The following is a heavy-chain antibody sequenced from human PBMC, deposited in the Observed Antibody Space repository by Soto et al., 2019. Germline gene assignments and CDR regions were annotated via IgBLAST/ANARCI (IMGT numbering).Heavy chain of an antibody. V-gene: IGHV4-59*01. CDR3: TRDGDGRRTTNPYYYYGMDV. CDR2: VYYSGGA. CDR1: GGSISGYY. D-gene: IGHD2-21*02. Sequence: SETLSLTCTVSGGSISGYYWSWIRQPPGKGLEWIGNVYYSGGAKYNPSIKRRVSISVDTSKNQFSLNLSSVTAADTAVYYCTRDGDGRRTTNPYYYYGMDVWGPGITVTV. J-gene: IGHJ6*02.